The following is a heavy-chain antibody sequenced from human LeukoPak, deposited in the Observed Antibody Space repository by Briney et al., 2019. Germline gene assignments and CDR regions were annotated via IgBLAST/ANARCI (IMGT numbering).Heavy chain of an antibody. D-gene: IGHD2-2*01. J-gene: IGHJ4*02. CDR1: GFTFSSYS. Sequence: GGSLRLSRAASGFTFSSYSMNWVRQAPGKGLEWVSSISSSSSYIYYADSVKGRFTISRDNAKNSLYLQMNSLRAEDTAVYYCARDSWGIVVVPAALDYWGQGTLVTVSS. CDR3: ARDSWGIVVVPAALDY. CDR2: ISSSSSYI. V-gene: IGHV3-21*01.